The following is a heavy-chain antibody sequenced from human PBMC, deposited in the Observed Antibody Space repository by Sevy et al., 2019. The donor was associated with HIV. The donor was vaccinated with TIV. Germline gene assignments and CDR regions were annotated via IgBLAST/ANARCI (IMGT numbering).Heavy chain of an antibody. V-gene: IGHV6-1*01. Sequence: SQTLSLTCAISGDSVSRNSSSWNWIRQSPSRGLEWLRRAYYTSKWYYDYSASLKSRLSINPDTSKNQFSLQLNSVTPEDTAVYYCVRDVRSGSFSRGFDYWGQGTLVTVSS. CDR3: VRDVRSGSFSRGFDY. D-gene: IGHD1-26*01. J-gene: IGHJ4*02. CDR2: AYYTSKWYY. CDR1: GDSVSRNSSS.